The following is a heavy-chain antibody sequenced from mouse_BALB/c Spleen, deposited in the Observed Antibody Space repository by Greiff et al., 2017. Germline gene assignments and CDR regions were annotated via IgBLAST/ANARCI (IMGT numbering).Heavy chain of an antibody. J-gene: IGHJ2*01. V-gene: IGHV1S81*02. Sequence: QVQLQQSGAELVKPGASVKLSCKASGYTFTSYYMYWVKQRPGQGLEWIGEINPSNGGTNFNEKFKSKATLTVDKSSSTAYIQLSSLTSEDSAVYYCTRAYRYDGYYFDYWGQGTTLTVSS. CDR1: GYTFTSYY. D-gene: IGHD2-14*01. CDR2: INPSNGGT. CDR3: TRAYRYDGYYFDY.